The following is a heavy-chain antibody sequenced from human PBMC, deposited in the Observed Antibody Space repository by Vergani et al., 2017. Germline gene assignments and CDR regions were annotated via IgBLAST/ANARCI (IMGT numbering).Heavy chain of an antibody. Sequence: QVTLKESGPALVKPTQTLTLTCSLSGFSLSSGGMRVSWIRQPPGKALEWLARIDWDNTKVYSSSLKSRLFISKDISKNEVVLTMTNMDPVDTATYYCAPTSGRTNTCHSKACWFDSWGQGILVTVSS. J-gene: IGHJ5*01. D-gene: IGHD2-8*01. V-gene: IGHV2-70*04. CDR2: IDWDNTK. CDR1: GFSLSSGGMR. CDR3: APTSGRTNTCHSKACWFDS.